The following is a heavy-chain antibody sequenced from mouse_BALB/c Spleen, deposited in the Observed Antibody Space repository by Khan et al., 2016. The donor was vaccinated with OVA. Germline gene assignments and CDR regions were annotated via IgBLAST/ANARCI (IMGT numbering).Heavy chain of an antibody. CDR3: LNHGSSCAWFTY. CDR1: GYTFTSYW. V-gene: IGHV1-7*01. J-gene: IGHJ3*01. CDR2: IDPSTDYT. Sequence: QVQLKQSGAELAKPGASVKMSCKASGYTFTSYWMHWVKQRPGQGLEWIGYIDPSTDYTEYNQKFRDKATSTVDKSSTTVYMQLPSLTSEDSAVYDCLNHGSSCAWFTYWGQGTLVTVSA. D-gene: IGHD1-1*01.